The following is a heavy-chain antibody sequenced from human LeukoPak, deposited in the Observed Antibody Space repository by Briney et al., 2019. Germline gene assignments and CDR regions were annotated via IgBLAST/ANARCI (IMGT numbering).Heavy chain of an antibody. J-gene: IGHJ6*02. D-gene: IGHD1-26*01. Sequence: VASVKVSCKASGYTFTGYYMHWVRQAPGQGLEWMGWINPNSGGTNYAQKFQGRVTMTKDTSISTAYMELSRLRSDDTAVYYCAVPRGGGSYLYYYGMDVWGQGTTVTVSS. V-gene: IGHV1-2*02. CDR3: AVPRGGGSYLYYYGMDV. CDR2: INPNSGGT. CDR1: GYTFTGYY.